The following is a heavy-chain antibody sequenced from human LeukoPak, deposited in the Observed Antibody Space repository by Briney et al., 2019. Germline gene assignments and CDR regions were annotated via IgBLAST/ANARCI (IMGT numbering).Heavy chain of an antibody. D-gene: IGHD1-26*01. CDR3: AKDNSGTDGNY. CDR1: GFTFSSYA. CDR2: ISGSGGST. J-gene: IGHJ4*02. V-gene: IGHV3-23*01. Sequence: GGSLRLSCAASGFTFSSYAMSWVRQAPGKGLEWVSAISGSGGSTYYADSVKGRFTISRDNSKNTLYLQMSSLRAEDTAVYYCAKDNSGTDGNYWGQGTLVTVSS.